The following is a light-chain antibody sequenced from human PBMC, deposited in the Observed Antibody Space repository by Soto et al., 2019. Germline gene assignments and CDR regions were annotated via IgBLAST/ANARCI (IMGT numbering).Light chain of an antibody. J-gene: IGLJ1*01. CDR3: QSYDNSLSGYI. CDR2: GNK. CDR1: SSNIGAGYD. Sequence: QSVLTQPPSVSGAPGQRVTISCTGSSSNIGAGYDVHWYQQLPGTAPKLLIYGNKNRPAGVPDRFFGSKSGASPSLAITGLQAEDEGDYYCQSYDNSLSGYIFGTGTKVTVL. V-gene: IGLV1-40*01.